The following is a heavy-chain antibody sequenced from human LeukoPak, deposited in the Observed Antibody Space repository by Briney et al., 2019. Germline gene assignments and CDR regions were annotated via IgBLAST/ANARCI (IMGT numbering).Heavy chain of an antibody. Sequence: GGSLRLSCATSGFTFSSYAMSWVRQAPGKGLEWVSGIGASGGSTYYADSVKGRFTISRDNSKNTLYLQMDSLRTEDTAVYYCSVFGGSGSYSFYYYYGMDVWGQGTTVTVSS. J-gene: IGHJ6*02. V-gene: IGHV3-23*01. CDR3: SVFGGSGSYSFYYYYGMDV. D-gene: IGHD3-10*01. CDR2: IGASGGST. CDR1: GFTFSSYA.